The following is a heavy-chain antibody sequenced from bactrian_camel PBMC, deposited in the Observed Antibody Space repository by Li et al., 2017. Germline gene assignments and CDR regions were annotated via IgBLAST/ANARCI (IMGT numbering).Heavy chain of an antibody. J-gene: IGHJ4*01. CDR1: GYISNYC. CDR2: IARGGDT. CDR3: AAAIRGTCSLAYQYNY. D-gene: IGHD1*01. V-gene: IGHV3S53*01. Sequence: VQLVESGGGSVQAGGSLRLTCAVSGYISNYCMAWFRQTPGKEREAVAAIARGGDTRYADSVKGRFTISVDNADNTLYLQMNSLNSEDTAMYYCAAAIRGTCSLAYQYNYWGQGTQVTVS.